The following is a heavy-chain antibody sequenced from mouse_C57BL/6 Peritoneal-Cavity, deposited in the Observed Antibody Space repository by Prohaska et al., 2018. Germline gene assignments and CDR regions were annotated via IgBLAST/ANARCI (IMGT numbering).Heavy chain of an antibody. Sequence: PGQGLEWIGNIYPSDSETHYNQKFKDKATLTVDKSSSTAYMQLRSLTSEDSAVYYCARFRSNYFDYWGQGTTLTVSS. D-gene: IGHD1-1*01. J-gene: IGHJ2*01. V-gene: IGHV1-61*01. CDR2: IYPSDSET. CDR3: ARFRSNYFDY.